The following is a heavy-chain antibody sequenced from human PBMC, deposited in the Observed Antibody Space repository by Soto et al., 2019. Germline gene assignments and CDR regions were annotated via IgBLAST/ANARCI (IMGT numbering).Heavy chain of an antibody. CDR1: GFTFSSYA. D-gene: IGHD1-26*01. J-gene: IGHJ2*01. CDR3: AKASVVVGLTYWYFDL. CDR2: ISGSGGST. Sequence: EVQLLESGGGLVQPGGSLRLSCAASGFTFSSYAMSWVRQAPGKGLEWVSAISGSGGSTYYADSVKGRITISRDNSKNTLYLQMNSLRAEDTAVYYCAKASVVVGLTYWYFDLWGRGTLVTVSS. V-gene: IGHV3-23*01.